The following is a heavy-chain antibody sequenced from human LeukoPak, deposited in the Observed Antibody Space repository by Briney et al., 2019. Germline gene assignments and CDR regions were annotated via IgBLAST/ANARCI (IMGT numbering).Heavy chain of an antibody. D-gene: IGHD2-21*01. J-gene: IGHJ6*02. CDR1: GDSVSRNSVA. V-gene: IGHV6-1*01. Sequence: SQTLSLTCAISGDSVSRNSVAWNWIRQSPSRGLEWLGSTYYRSKWYNDFAISVTSRITINPDTSKNQFSLQLNSVTPEDTAVYYCARGRIAYYGMDVWGQGTTVTVSS. CDR3: ARGRIAYYGMDV. CDR2: TYYRSKWYN.